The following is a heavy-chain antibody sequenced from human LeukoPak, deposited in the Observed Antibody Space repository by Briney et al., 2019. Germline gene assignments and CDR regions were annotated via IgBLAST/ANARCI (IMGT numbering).Heavy chain of an antibody. V-gene: IGHV1-2*02. CDR3: ARELPHYYDSSDYYFDAFDI. J-gene: IGHJ3*02. Sequence: GASVKVSFKASGYTFTDYYIHWVRHASGQGLEWMGWINDNSGGTNYSQKFQGRVTMTRDTSISTVYMELSRLTSDDTAVYYCARELPHYYDSSDYYFDAFDIWGQGTMVTVSS. D-gene: IGHD3-22*01. CDR1: GYTFTDYY. CDR2: INDNSGGT.